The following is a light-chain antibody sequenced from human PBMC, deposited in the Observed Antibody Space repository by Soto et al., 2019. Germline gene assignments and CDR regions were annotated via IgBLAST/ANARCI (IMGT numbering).Light chain of an antibody. V-gene: IGLV2-14*01. CDR2: EVT. CDR1: SGDVGGYNY. Sequence: QSALTQPASVSGSPGQSITISCTGTSGDVGGYNYVSWYQQYPGKAPKLMIYEVTNRPSGVSNRFSGSKSGNTASLTISGLQADDEADYYCISYAGSYTWVFGGGTKVTVL. CDR3: ISYAGSYTWV. J-gene: IGLJ3*02.